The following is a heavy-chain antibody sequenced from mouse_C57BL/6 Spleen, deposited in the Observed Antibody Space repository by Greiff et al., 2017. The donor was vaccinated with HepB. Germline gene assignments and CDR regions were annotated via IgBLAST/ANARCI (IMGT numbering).Heavy chain of an antibody. J-gene: IGHJ3*01. CDR3: ARSVSSSNWWTY. D-gene: IGHD4-1*01. Sequence: VQLQQSGAELVKPGASVKISCKASGYAFSSYWMNWVKQRPGKGLEWIGKIYPGDGDTNYNGKFQGKATLTADKSSSTAYMQLSSLASEDSAVYFCARSVSSSNWWTYGGQGTLVTVSA. CDR1: GYAFSSYW. V-gene: IGHV1-80*01. CDR2: IYPGDGDT.